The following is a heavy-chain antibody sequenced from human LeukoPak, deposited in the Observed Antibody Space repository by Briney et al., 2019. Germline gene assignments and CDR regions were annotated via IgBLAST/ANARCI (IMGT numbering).Heavy chain of an antibody. J-gene: IGHJ4*02. Sequence: PSETLSLTCTVSDGSVSSGSYYWSWIRQPPGKGLEWIGYIYYSGSTSYNPSLKSRVTISVDTSKNQFSLKLSSVTAADTAVYYCARERVTAIRGYDYWGQGTLVTVSS. CDR3: ARERVTAIRGYDY. CDR2: IYYSGST. V-gene: IGHV4-61*01. CDR1: DGSVSSGSYY. D-gene: IGHD2-21*02.